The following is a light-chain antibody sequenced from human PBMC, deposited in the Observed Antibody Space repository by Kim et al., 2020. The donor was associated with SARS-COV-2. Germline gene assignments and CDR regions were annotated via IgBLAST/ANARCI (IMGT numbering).Light chain of an antibody. CDR2: DAS. Sequence: SPGESATLSCRASQGVNSYFAWYQQKTPHAPRLLLYDASTRTTAIPASISGSGSAANFSLTISSLVPEDYVVYYCQQHSDEPPLTFGGGTKVDIK. V-gene: IGKV3-11*01. CDR3: QQHSDEPPLT. J-gene: IGKJ4*01. CDR1: QGVNSY.